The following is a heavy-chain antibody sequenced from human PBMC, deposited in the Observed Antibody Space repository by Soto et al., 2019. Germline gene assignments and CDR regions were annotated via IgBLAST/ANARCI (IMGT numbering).Heavy chain of an antibody. CDR1: GYTFTSYG. D-gene: IGHD1-26*01. CDR3: ARGSRSPGPYYYYGMDV. V-gene: IGHV1-18*04. Sequence: ASVKVSCKVSGYTFTSYGISWVRQAPGQGLEWMGWISAYNGNTNYAQKLQGRVTMTTDTSTSTAYMELRSLRSDDTAVYYCARGSRSPGPYYYYGMDVWGQGTTVTVSS. CDR2: ISAYNGNT. J-gene: IGHJ6*02.